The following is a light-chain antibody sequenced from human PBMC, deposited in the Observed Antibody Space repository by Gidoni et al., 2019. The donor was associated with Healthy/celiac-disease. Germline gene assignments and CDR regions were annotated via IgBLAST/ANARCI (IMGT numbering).Light chain of an antibody. CDR3: QQYGSSPET. V-gene: IGKV3-20*01. Sequence: ETVLTQSPGTLSWSPGERATLSCRASQSVSSNYLAWYQQKPGQAPRLLIDGASIRATGIPDRFSGSGSGTDFTLTLSILEPEVFAVYYCQQYGSSPETFGQGTKVEIK. CDR2: GAS. CDR1: QSVSSNY. J-gene: IGKJ1*01.